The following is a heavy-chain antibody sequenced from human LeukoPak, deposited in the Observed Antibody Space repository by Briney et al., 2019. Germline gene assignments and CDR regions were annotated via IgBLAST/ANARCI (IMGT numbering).Heavy chain of an antibody. CDR3: ARSYGSSGYYYDAFDI. CDR1: GGSFSGYY. J-gene: IGHJ3*02. V-gene: IGHV4-34*01. CDR2: INHSGST. Sequence: SETLSLTCAVYGGSFSGYYWSWIRQPPGKGLEWIGEINHSGSTNYNPSLKSRVTISVDTSKNQFSLKLSSVTAADTAVYYCARSYGSSGYYYDAFDIWGQGTMVTVSS. D-gene: IGHD3-22*01.